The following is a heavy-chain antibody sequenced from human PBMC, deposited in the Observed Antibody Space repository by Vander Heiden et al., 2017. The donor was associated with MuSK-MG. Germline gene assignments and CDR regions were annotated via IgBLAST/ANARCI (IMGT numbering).Heavy chain of an antibody. Sequence: EVQLVESGGGLVKPGGSLRLSCAASGFTFSSYSMDWVRQAPGKGLEWVSSISSSSSYIYYADSVKGRFTISRDNAKNSLYLQMNSLRAEDTAVYYCARDMVGGVGYWGQGTLVTVSS. J-gene: IGHJ4*02. CDR1: GFTFSSYS. CDR3: ARDMVGGVGY. D-gene: IGHD1-26*01. V-gene: IGHV3-21*01. CDR2: ISSSSSYI.